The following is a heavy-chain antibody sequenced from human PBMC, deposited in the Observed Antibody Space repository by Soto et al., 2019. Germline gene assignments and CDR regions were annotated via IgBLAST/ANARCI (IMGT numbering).Heavy chain of an antibody. V-gene: IGHV3-30-3*01. CDR3: ARDPGSGYSYGLYYYYGMDV. J-gene: IGHJ6*02. Sequence: PGGSLRLSCAASGFTFSSYAMHWVRQAPGKGLEWVAVISYDGSNKYYADSVEGRFTISRDNSKNTLYLQMNSLRAEDTAVYYCARDPGSGYSYGLYYYYGMDVWGQGTTVTVSS. CDR2: ISYDGSNK. D-gene: IGHD5-18*01. CDR1: GFTFSSYA.